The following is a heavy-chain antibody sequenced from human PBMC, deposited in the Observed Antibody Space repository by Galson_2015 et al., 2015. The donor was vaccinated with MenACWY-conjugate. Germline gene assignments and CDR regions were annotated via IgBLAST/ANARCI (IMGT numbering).Heavy chain of an antibody. V-gene: IGHV4-39*01. CDR3: ARNCNPWYSSLPYYFDY. CDR2: FYYSGST. D-gene: IGHD6-19*01. Sequence: SETLSLTCTVSGGSVGSSRYSWGWIRQPPGKGLEWIGSFYYSGSTYYNPSLKSRVTISVDTSKNQFSLNLNSVTASDTAAYYCARNCNPWYSSLPYYFDYWGQGTLVTVSS. CDR1: GGSVGSSRYS. J-gene: IGHJ4*02.